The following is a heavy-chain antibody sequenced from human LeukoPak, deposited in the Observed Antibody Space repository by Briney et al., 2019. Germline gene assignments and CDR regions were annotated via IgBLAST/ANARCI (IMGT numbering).Heavy chain of an antibody. CDR3: ARLNYYDSSGYKSWFDP. CDR2: IYYSGST. V-gene: IGHV4-59*08. CDR1: GGSISSYY. D-gene: IGHD3-22*01. Sequence: SETLSLTCTVSGGSISSYYWSWIRQPPGKGLEWIGYIYYSGSTNYNPSLKSRVTISVDTSKNQFSLKLSSVTAADTAVYYCARLNYYDSSGYKSWFDPWGQGTLVTVSS. J-gene: IGHJ5*02.